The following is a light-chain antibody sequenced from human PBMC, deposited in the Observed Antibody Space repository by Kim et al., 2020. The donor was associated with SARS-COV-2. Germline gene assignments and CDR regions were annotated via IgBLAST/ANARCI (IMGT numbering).Light chain of an antibody. J-gene: IGLJ2*01. CDR2: QHN. Sequence: SYELTQPPSVSVSPGQTASITCSGDELGDKYVCWYQQRPGQSPVLVIYQHNRRPSGIPQRVSGSNSGNTATLTIRGTQAMDEADYYCQAWDSSTVVFGGGTQLTVL. V-gene: IGLV3-1*01. CDR1: ELGDKY. CDR3: QAWDSSTVV.